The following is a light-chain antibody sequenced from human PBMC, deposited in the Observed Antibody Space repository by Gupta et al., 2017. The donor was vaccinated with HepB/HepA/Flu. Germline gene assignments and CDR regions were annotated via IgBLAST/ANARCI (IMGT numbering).Light chain of an antibody. J-gene: IGKJ3*01. CDR2: DAS. Sequence: EIVLTQSPATLSLSPGERATLSCRASQSVSSYLAWYQQKPGQAPRLLIYDASNRATGIPARFSGSGSGTDXTLTISXLEPEDFAVYYCQQRSNWPPVTFGXGTKVDIK. V-gene: IGKV3-11*01. CDR1: QSVSSY. CDR3: QQRSNWPPVT.